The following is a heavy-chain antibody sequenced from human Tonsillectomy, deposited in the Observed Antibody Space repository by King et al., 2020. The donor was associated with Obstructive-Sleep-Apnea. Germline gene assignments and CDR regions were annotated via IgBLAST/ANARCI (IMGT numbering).Heavy chain of an antibody. CDR1: GTSLTQLS. Sequence: QLVQSGAEVKKPGASVKVSCKVSGTSLTQLSTPWVRQAPGKGLEWMGGFDPEEGETVYAQNFQGRVTMTEDTSTDTAYMELTSLRSEDTGVYYCASSAWLGALDYWGQGTLVTVSS. J-gene: IGHJ4*02. CDR2: FDPEEGET. V-gene: IGHV1-24*01. CDR3: ASSAWLGALDY. D-gene: IGHD3-16*01.